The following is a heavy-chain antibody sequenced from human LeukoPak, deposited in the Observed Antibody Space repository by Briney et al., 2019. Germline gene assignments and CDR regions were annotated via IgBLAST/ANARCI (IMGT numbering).Heavy chain of an antibody. Sequence: SETLSLTCTVSGGSISSYYWSWIRQPPGKGLEWIGYIYYSGSTNYNPSLKSRVTISVDTSKNQFSLKLSSVTAADTAVYYCARAFRIVGATSPAFDYWGQGTLVTVSS. CDR2: IYYSGST. J-gene: IGHJ4*02. D-gene: IGHD1-26*01. V-gene: IGHV4-59*01. CDR3: ARAFRIVGATSPAFDY. CDR1: GGSISSYY.